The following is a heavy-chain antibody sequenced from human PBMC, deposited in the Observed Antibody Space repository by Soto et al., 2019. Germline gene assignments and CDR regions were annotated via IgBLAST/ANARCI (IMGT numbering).Heavy chain of an antibody. CDR3: AALDIVVVPAPDAFET. CDR2: ISGSGGST. D-gene: IGHD2-2*01. Sequence: GGSLRLSCAASGFTFSSYAMSWVRQAPGKGLEWVSAISGSGGSTYYADSVKGRFTISRDNSKNTLYLQMNSLRAEDTAVYYCAALDIVVVPAPDAFETRGQRTTVTVSS. J-gene: IGHJ3*02. CDR1: GFTFSSYA. V-gene: IGHV3-23*01.